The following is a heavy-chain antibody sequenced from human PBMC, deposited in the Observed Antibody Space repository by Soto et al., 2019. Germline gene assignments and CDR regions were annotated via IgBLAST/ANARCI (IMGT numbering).Heavy chain of an antibody. CDR1: GFTFSSYG. J-gene: IGHJ6*02. D-gene: IGHD3-10*01. CDR3: ARDYYGSGSYWYHYYGMDV. V-gene: IGHV3-30*19. Sequence: GGSLRLSCAASGFTFSSYGMHWVRQAPGKGLEWVAVISYDGSNKYYADSVKGRFTISRDNSKNTLYLQMNSLRAEDTAVYYYARDYYGSGSYWYHYYGMDVWGQGITVTVSS. CDR2: ISYDGSNK.